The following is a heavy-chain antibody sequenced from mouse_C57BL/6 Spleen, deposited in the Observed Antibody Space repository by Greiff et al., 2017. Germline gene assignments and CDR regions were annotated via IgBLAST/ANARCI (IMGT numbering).Heavy chain of an antibody. CDR1: GFSLTSYG. CDR2: IWRGGST. Sequence: QVQLKQSGPGLVQPSQSLSITCTASGFSLTSYGVYWVRQSPGKGLEWLGVIWRGGSTAYNAAFMSRLGITKDNSKCQVFFKMNSLQADDTAIFYCAPSSTTVVWAMDDWGQGTSVTVSS. CDR3: APSSTTVVWAMDD. D-gene: IGHD1-1*01. V-gene: IGHV2-5*01. J-gene: IGHJ4*01.